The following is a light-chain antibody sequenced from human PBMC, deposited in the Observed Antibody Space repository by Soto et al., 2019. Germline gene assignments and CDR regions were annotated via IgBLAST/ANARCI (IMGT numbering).Light chain of an antibody. CDR1: QGIGHD. CDR2: AAC. V-gene: IGKV1-6*01. J-gene: IGKJ1*01. Sequence: AIQMTQSPSSLSASVVDRVTITCRASQGIGHDLGWYQQKPGKAPNLLIYAACSLQSGVPSRFSGSGSGTDFTLPICSLQPEDSATYYCLQDYNYPWTFGQGTKVEIK. CDR3: LQDYNYPWT.